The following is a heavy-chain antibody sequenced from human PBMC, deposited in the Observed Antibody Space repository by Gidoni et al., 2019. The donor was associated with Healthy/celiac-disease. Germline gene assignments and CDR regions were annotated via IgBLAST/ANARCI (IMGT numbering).Heavy chain of an antibody. V-gene: IGHV3-7*05. CDR3: ARDYYDSSVLPLN. Sequence: EVQLVESGGGLVQPGGSLRLSCAASGFTFSRYWLSWARQAPGKGLEWVANINQDGSEKYYVDSVKGRFTISRDNAKNSLYLQMNSLRAEDTAVYYCARDYYDSSVLPLNWGQGTLVTVSS. CDR1: GFTFSRYW. D-gene: IGHD3-22*01. CDR2: INQDGSEK. J-gene: IGHJ4*02.